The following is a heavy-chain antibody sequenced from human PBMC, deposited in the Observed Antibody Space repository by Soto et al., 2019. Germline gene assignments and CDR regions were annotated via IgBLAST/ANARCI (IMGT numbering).Heavy chain of an antibody. V-gene: IGHV3-23*01. J-gene: IGHJ6*02. CDR1: GFTFSSYA. D-gene: IGHD1-1*01. Sequence: PGGSLRLSCAASGFTFSSYAMSWVRQAPGKGLEWVSAISGSGGSTYYADSVKGRFTISRDNSKNTLYLQMNSLRAEDTAVYYCAKDLTPWNGRYYYYGMDVWGQGTTVTVSS. CDR3: AKDLTPWNGRYYYYGMDV. CDR2: ISGSGGST.